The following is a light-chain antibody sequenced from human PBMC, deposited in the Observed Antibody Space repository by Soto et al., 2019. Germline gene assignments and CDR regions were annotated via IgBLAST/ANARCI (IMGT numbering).Light chain of an antibody. CDR2: AAT. CDR1: QSINSF. CDR3: QQSNSAPPT. Sequence: DIQMTQSPSSLSASVGDRVTLTSRASQSINSFLNWYQQKPGKAPNLLIYAATRLQTGVPSRFSGSRSGTDFTLTISSLQPEDFATYYCQQSNSAPPTFGQGTKVDIK. J-gene: IGKJ1*01. V-gene: IGKV1-39*01.